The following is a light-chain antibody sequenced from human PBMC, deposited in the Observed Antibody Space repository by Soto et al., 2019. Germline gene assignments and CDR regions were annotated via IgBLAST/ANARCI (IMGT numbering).Light chain of an antibody. Sequence: QSALTQPASVSGSPGQSITISCTGTSSDVAAYNYVSWYQKYPGKAPKLIIYEVTNRPSGISNRFAGSKSGNTASLTISGLQAEDEADYYCSSYTGSGTYVVFGGRTKLTVL. J-gene: IGLJ2*01. CDR2: EVT. CDR1: SSDVAAYNY. V-gene: IGLV2-14*01. CDR3: SSYTGSGTYVV.